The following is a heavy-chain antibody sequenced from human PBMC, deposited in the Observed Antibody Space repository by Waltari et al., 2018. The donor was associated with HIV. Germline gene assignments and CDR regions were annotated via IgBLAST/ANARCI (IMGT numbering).Heavy chain of an antibody. D-gene: IGHD2-21*02. CDR3: ARSLLTPYYFDS. Sequence: QVQLVQSGAEVKKRGSSVKVSCKASGGTFSNFAINWVRQAPGQGLEWMGWFVPFFATTTYARKFQGRVTISATASTGTAYMELRSLTTDDTAVYYCARSLLTPYYFDSWGQGTLVTVSS. V-gene: IGHV1-69*12. CDR1: GGTFSNFA. J-gene: IGHJ4*02. CDR2: FVPFFATT.